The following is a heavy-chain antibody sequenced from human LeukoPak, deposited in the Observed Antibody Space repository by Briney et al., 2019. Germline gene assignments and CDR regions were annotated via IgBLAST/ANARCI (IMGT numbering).Heavy chain of an antibody. CDR3: ASRGHYYDSGGYYSGPIYWYFDL. Sequence: KSSETLSLTCTVSGGSISSYYWSWIRQPPGKGLEWIGYIYYSGSTNYNPSLKSRVTISVDTSKNQFSLKLSSVTAADTAVYYCASRGHYYDSGGYYSGPIYWYFDLWGRGTLVTVSS. CDR2: IYYSGST. CDR1: GGSISSYY. V-gene: IGHV4-59*01. D-gene: IGHD3-22*01. J-gene: IGHJ2*01.